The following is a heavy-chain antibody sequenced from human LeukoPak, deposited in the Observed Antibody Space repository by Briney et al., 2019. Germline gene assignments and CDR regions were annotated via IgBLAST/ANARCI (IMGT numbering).Heavy chain of an antibody. CDR1: GFTFSSYA. CDR2: ISGSGGST. Sequence: GGSLRLSCAASGFTFSSYAMSWVRQAPGKGLEWVSAISGSGGSTYYADSVKGRFTISRDNSKNTLYLQMNSLRAEDTAVYYCASALRIYYYFDYWGQGTLVTVSS. D-gene: IGHD1-26*01. V-gene: IGHV3-23*01. J-gene: IGHJ4*02. CDR3: ASALRIYYYFDY.